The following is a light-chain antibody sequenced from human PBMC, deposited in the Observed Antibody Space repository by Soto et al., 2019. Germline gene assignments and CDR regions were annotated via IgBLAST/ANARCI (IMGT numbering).Light chain of an antibody. CDR3: HQYGSSPAT. Sequence: DIVLTQSPGPLSLSPGERGALSCKSSQSVSSNYLAWYQQKPGQAPRLLIYGASNRATGIPDRFSGSGSGTDFTLTINRLEPEDVAVYYCHQYGSSPATLGQGTKVDIK. CDR2: GAS. J-gene: IGKJ1*01. CDR1: QSVSSNY. V-gene: IGKV3-20*01.